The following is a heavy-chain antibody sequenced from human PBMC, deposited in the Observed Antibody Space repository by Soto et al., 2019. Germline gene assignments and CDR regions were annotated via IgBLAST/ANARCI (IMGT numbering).Heavy chain of an antibody. V-gene: IGHV1-18*01. CDR2: ISAYNGNT. CDR1: GYTFTSYG. D-gene: IGHD3-9*01. Sequence: QVQLVQSGAEVKKPGASVKVSCKASGYTFTSYGISWVRQAPGQGLEWMGWISAYNGNTNYAQKLQGRVTITTDTSTSTAYMELRSLRSDDTAVYYCASAYYDILTGRYDAFDIWGQGTMVTVSS. J-gene: IGHJ3*02. CDR3: ASAYYDILTGRYDAFDI.